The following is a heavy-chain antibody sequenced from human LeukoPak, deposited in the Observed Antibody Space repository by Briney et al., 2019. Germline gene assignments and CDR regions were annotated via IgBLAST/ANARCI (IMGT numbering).Heavy chain of an antibody. CDR1: GFTFRSYG. V-gene: IGHV3-23*01. Sequence: PGGSLRLSCAASGFTFRSYGMSWVRQAPGKGLEWVSSISGSGGGTLYADSMKGRFTISRDNSENTLYLQMNSLRAEDTAVYYCAKGVAQYSYDPQYYYGMDVWGQGTTVIVSS. D-gene: IGHD5-18*01. J-gene: IGHJ6*02. CDR3: AKGVAQYSYDPQYYYGMDV. CDR2: ISGSGGGT.